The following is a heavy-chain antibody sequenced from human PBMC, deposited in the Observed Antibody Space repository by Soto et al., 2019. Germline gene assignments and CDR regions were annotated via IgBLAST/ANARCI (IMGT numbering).Heavy chain of an antibody. CDR2: ISYDGSNK. V-gene: IGHV3-30-3*01. CDR1: GFTFSSYA. J-gene: IGHJ4*02. D-gene: IGHD3-3*01. CDR3: ARADGSYSYYYDFWSGYPWHFDY. Sequence: PGGSLRLSCAASGFTFSSYAMHWVRQAPGKGLEWVAVISYDGSNKYYADSVKGRFTISRDNSKNTLYLQMNSLRAEDTAVYYCARADGSYSYYYDFWSGYPWHFDYWGQGTLVTVSS.